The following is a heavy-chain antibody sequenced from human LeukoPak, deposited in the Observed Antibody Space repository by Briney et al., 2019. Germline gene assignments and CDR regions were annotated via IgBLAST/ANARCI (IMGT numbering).Heavy chain of an antibody. V-gene: IGHV1-69*04. CDR3: ARDRDSSGGVFDY. D-gene: IGHD3-22*01. Sequence: SVKVSCKASGGTFSSYAISWVQQAPGQGLEWMGRIIPIFGIANYAQKFQGRVTITADKSTSTAYMELSSLRSEDTAVYYCARDRDSSGGVFDYWGQGTLVTVSS. CDR2: IIPIFGIA. CDR1: GGTFSSYA. J-gene: IGHJ4*02.